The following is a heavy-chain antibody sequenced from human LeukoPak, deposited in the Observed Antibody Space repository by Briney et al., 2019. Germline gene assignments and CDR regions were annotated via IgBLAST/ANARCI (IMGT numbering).Heavy chain of an antibody. V-gene: IGHV1-18*01. J-gene: IGHJ4*02. CDR3: ARDLPQYYYDSSGSAASDH. CDR1: GYTFTSYG. CDR2: ISAYSGNT. D-gene: IGHD3-22*01. Sequence: ASVKVSCKASGYTFTSYGISWVRQAPGQGLEWMGWISAYSGNTNYAQKLQGRVTMTTDTSTSTAYMELRSLRSDDTAVYYCARDLPQYYYDSSGSAASDHWGQGTLVTVSS.